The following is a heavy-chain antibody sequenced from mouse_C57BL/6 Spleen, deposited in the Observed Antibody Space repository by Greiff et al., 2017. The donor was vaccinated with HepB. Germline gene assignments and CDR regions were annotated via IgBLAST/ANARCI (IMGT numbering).Heavy chain of an antibody. CDR1: GFTFSDYG. Sequence: DVQLQESGGGLVKPGGSLKLSCAASGFTFSDYGMHWVRQAPEKGLEWVAYISSGSSTIYYADTVKGRFTISRDNAKNTLFLQMTSLRSEDTAMYYCGGFAYWGQGTLVTVSA. CDR3: GGFAY. V-gene: IGHV5-17*01. J-gene: IGHJ3*01. CDR2: ISSGSSTI.